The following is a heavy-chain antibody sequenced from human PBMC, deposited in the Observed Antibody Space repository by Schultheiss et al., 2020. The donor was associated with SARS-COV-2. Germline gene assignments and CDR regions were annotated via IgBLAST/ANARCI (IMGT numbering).Heavy chain of an antibody. CDR3: ARDRSFDYYFDY. J-gene: IGHJ4*02. CDR2: ISGSGITT. CDR1: GFTFSSYA. V-gene: IGHV3-23*01. D-gene: IGHD6-13*01. Sequence: GGSLRLSCAASGFTFSSYAMSWVRQAPGKGLEWVSTISGSGITTKYADSVKGRFTISRDNAKNSLYLQMNSLRAEDTAVYYCARDRSFDYYFDYWGQGTLVTVSS.